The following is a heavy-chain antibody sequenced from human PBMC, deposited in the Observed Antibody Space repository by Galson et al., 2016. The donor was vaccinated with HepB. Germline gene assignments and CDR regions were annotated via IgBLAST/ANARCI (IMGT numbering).Heavy chain of an antibody. V-gene: IGHV4-39*01. CDR2: IFYSGST. D-gene: IGHD2-15*01. J-gene: IGHJ5*02. CDR3: ARHDCSGGSCLNWFDP. Sequence: ETLSLTCTVSGGSTSRSNSYWGWIRQPPGKGPEWIGSIFYSGSTYYSPSLKSRVTISIDTSKNQFSLKLSSVTAADTAVYYCARHDCSGGSCLNWFDPWGQGTLVTVSS. CDR1: GGSTSRSNSY.